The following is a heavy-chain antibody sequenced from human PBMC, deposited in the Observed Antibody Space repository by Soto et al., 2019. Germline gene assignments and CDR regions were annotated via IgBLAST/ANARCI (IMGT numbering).Heavy chain of an antibody. CDR1: ASTFTGYT. J-gene: IGHJ5*02. Sequence: QVHLVQSGTEVKEPGASVKGSCKASASTFTGYTINWVRQAPGQGLEWMGGISTFNGNTKYAGNFEGRVTMTTNTSTTTAYMELTSLTFDATAVYFCASGTVTSGRWFGPWGQGTLVSVSS. CDR3: ASGTVTSGRWFGP. D-gene: IGHD4-17*01. CDR2: ISTFNGNT. V-gene: IGHV1-18*04.